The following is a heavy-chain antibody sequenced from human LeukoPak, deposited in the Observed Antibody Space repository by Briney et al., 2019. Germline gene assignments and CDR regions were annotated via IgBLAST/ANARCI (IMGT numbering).Heavy chain of an antibody. D-gene: IGHD4-17*01. CDR1: GGSISSSSYY. CDR2: IYYSGST. J-gene: IGHJ5*02. CDR3: ARDYGDSRNYNWFDP. V-gene: IGHV4-39*07. Sequence: PSQTLSLTCTVSGGSISSSSYYWGWIRQPPGKGLEWIGSIYYSGSTYYNPSLKSRVTISVDTSKNQFSLELTSVTAADTAVYYCARDYGDSRNYNWFDPWGQGTLVTVSS.